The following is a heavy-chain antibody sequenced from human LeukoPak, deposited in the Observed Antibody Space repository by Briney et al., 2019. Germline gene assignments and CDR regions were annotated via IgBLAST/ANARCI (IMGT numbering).Heavy chain of an antibody. CDR3: AKSGYRDSSGYYYPLCPDY. D-gene: IGHD3-22*01. V-gene: IGHV3-23*01. J-gene: IGHJ4*02. CDR1: GFTFSSYA. Sequence: GGSLRLSCAASGFTFSSYAMSWVRQAPGKGLEWVSAISGSGGSTYYADSVKGRFTISRDNSKNTLYLQMNSLRGEDTAVYYCAKSGYRDSSGYYYPLCPDYWGQGTLVTVSS. CDR2: ISGSGGST.